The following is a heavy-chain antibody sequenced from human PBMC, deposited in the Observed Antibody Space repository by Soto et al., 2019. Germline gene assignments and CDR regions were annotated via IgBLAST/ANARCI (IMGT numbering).Heavy chain of an antibody. CDR2: IYHSGRT. Sequence: QVQLQESGPGLVKPSETLSLTCSVSGGSISFYNWNWIRQSPGKGLEWIGYIYHSGRTNYNPSLKSRVTISVDTSKNQFCLQLSSVTAADTTVYYCAKGDSTTHGDSFDIWGQGTMVTVSP. J-gene: IGHJ3*02. V-gene: IGHV4-59*01. CDR3: AKGDSTTHGDSFDI. D-gene: IGHD6-13*01. CDR1: GGSISFYN.